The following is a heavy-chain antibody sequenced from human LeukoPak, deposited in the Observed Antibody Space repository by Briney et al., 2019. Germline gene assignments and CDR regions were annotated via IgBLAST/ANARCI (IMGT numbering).Heavy chain of an antibody. D-gene: IGHD3-3*01. CDR2: ISGSGGST. CDR3: ASRGSFVLRFEDY. Sequence: GGSLRLSCAASGFTFSSYAMSWVRQAPGKGLEWVSAISGSGGSTYYADSVKGRFTISRDNSKNTLSLQMNSLRADDTAVYYCASRGSFVLRFEDYWGQGTLVPVSS. V-gene: IGHV3-23*01. CDR1: GFTFSSYA. J-gene: IGHJ4*02.